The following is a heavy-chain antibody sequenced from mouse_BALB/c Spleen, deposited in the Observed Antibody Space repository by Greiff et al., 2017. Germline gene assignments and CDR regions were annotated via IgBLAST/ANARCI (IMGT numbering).Heavy chain of an antibody. J-gene: IGHJ4*01. V-gene: IGHV5-17*02. CDR2: ISSGSSTI. Sequence: EVHLVESGGGLVQPGGSRKLSCAASGFTFSSFGMHWVRQAPEKGLEWVAYISSGSSTIYYADTVKGRFTISRDNPKNTLFLQMTSLRSEDTAMYYCARFWTDYAMDYWGQGTSVTVSS. CDR3: ARFWTDYAMDY. CDR1: GFTFSSFG.